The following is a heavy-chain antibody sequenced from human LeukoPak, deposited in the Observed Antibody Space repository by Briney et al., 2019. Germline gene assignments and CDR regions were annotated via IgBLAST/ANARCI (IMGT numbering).Heavy chain of an antibody. CDR2: IKPDGGEK. D-gene: IGHD1/OR15-1a*01. J-gene: IGHJ4*02. Sequence: GGSLRLSCAASGFMFSTYWMTWVRQAPGKGLEWVANIKPDGGEKTYVDSVKGRFTISRDNAKNTLYLQMNSLRAEDTAVYYCARTATTSTGSLDYWGQGTLVTVSS. CDR3: ARTATTSTGSLDY. V-gene: IGHV3-7*01. CDR1: GFMFSTYW.